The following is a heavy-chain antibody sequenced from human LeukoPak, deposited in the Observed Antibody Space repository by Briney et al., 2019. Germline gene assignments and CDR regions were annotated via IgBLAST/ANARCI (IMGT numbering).Heavy chain of an antibody. CDR1: GFTFSTYF. CDR3: AKDIQLST. V-gene: IGHV3-23*01. CDR2: IGASGEST. Sequence: GGSLRLSCAASGFTFSTYFMHWVRQAPGKGLVWVSLIGASGESTYYADSVKGRFTISRDNSKNTLSLQMNSLRVEDTAMYFCAKDIQLSTWGLGTMVTVSS. D-gene: IGHD5-24*01. J-gene: IGHJ3*01.